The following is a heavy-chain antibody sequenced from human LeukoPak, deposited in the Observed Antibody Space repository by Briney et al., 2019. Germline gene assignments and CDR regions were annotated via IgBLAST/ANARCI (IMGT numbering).Heavy chain of an antibody. CDR1: GGSISSSSYY. J-gene: IGHJ4*02. D-gene: IGHD6-19*01. V-gene: IGHV4-39*01. CDR3: ARYSSGWYLPVI. CDR2: IYYSGST. Sequence: SETLSPTCTVSGGSISSSSYYWGWIRQPPGKGLEWIGSIYYSGSTYYNPSLKSRVTISVDTSKNQFSLKLSSVTAADTAVYYCARYSSGWYLPVIWGQGTLVTVSS.